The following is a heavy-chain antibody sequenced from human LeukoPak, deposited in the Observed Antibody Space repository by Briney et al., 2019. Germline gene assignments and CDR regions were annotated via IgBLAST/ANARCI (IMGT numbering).Heavy chain of an antibody. Sequence: PSQTLSLTCTVSGGSISSGGYYWSWLRQHPGKGLEWIGYIYYSGSTYYNPSLKSRVTISVDTSKNQFSLKLSSVTAADTAVYYCARVLGPRYCSSTSCYGIGVLFDPWGQGTLVTVSS. CDR3: ARVLGPRYCSSTSCYGIGVLFDP. V-gene: IGHV4-31*03. CDR1: GGSISSGGYY. CDR2: IYYSGST. D-gene: IGHD2-2*01. J-gene: IGHJ5*02.